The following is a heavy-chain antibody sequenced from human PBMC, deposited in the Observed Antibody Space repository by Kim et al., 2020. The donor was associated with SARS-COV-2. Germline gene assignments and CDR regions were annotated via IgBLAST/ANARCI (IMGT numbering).Heavy chain of an antibody. CDR2: IDCGNGDT. J-gene: IGHJ4*02. D-gene: IGHD2-15*01. CDR1: GHTFTEDS. CDR3: LGGYYVDY. V-gene: IGHV1-3*01. Sequence: ASVKVSCKTSGHTFTEDSIHWVRQAPGQRLEWMGGIDCGNGDTIYSQKFQGRVTFTTDTSASTGYMELSSLTSEDSAVYYCLGGYYVDYWGQGTLVTASS.